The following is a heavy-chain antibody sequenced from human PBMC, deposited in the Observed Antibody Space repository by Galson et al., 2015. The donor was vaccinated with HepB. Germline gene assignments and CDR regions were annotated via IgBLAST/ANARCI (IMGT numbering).Heavy chain of an antibody. V-gene: IGHV1-18*01. D-gene: IGHD2-8*01. CDR3: ARDGDGLFDF. J-gene: IGHJ4*02. CDR1: GYTFSDYG. CDR2: ISPYYGTT. Sequence: SVKVSCKASGYTFSDYGISWVRQAPGQGLEWMGWISPYYGTTTYALNLQGRDTMTTDTSTSTAYMELRSLTSDDAAVYYCARDGDGLFDFWGQGTLVTVSS.